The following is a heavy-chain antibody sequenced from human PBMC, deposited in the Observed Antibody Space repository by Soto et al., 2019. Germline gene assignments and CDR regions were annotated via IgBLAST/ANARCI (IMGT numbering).Heavy chain of an antibody. V-gene: IGHV3-30-3*01. Sequence: QVQLVESGGGVVQPGRSLRLSCAASGFTVSSYAMHWVRQAPGKGLEWVAVISYDGSNKYYADSVKGRFTISRDNSKNTLYLQMNSLRAEDTAVYYFARDRGGGWLVISHYFDYWGQGTLVTVSS. J-gene: IGHJ4*02. D-gene: IGHD6-19*01. CDR1: GFTVSSYA. CDR2: ISYDGSNK. CDR3: ARDRGGGWLVISHYFDY.